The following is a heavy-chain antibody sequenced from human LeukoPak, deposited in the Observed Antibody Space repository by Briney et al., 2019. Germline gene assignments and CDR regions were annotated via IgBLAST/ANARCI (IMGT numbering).Heavy chain of an antibody. Sequence: GGSLRLSCAASGFTFSSFSMNWVRQSPGNGLEWLSYMSGSSSTIYYADSVKGRFTISRDNAKNSLYLQMNSLRDEDTAVYYCARDPSVAATGRGRWFDHWGQGTLVTVSS. V-gene: IGHV3-48*02. CDR2: MSGSSSTI. J-gene: IGHJ5*02. CDR1: GFTFSSFS. D-gene: IGHD6-13*01. CDR3: ARDPSVAATGRGRWFDH.